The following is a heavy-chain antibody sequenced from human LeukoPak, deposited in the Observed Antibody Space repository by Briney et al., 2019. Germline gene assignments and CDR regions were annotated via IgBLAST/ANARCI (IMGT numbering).Heavy chain of an antibody. J-gene: IGHJ5*02. D-gene: IGHD3-22*01. V-gene: IGHV3-23*01. CDR2: ISGSGGST. CDR3: AKNTYYYDPPENWFDP. Sequence: WGSLRLSCAASGFTFSSYAMSWVRQAPGKGLEWVSAISGSGGSTYYADSVKGRFTISRDNSKNTLYLQMNSLRAEDTAVYYCAKNTYYYDPPENWFDPWGQGTLVTVSS. CDR1: GFTFSSYA.